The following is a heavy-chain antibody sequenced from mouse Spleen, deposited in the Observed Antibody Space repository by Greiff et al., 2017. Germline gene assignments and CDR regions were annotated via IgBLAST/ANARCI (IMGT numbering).Heavy chain of an antibody. D-gene: IGHD2-12*01. CDR3: AREDTTGYFDV. CDR2: INSNGGST. J-gene: IGHJ1*01. V-gene: IGHV5-6-3*01. Sequence: DVQLVESGGGLVQPGGSLKLSCAASGFTFSSYGMSWVRQTPDKRLELVATINSNGGSTYYPDSVKGRFTISRDNAKNTLYLQMSSLKSEDTAMYYCAREDTTGYFDVWGAGTTVTVSS. CDR1: GFTFSSYG.